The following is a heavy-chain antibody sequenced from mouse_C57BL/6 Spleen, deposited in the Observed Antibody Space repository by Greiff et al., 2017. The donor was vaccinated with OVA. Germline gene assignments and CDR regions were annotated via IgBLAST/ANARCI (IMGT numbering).Heavy chain of an antibody. CDR1: GFNIKDYY. CDR3: THYDGYYEDDY. CDR2: IDPEDGDT. J-gene: IGHJ2*01. V-gene: IGHV14-1*01. D-gene: IGHD2-3*01. Sequence: VQLQQSGAELVRPGASVKLSCTASGFNIKDYYMHWVKQRPEKGLEWIGRIDPEDGDTEYAPKFQGKATMTADTSSNTAYLQLSSLTSEDTAVYYCTHYDGYYEDDYWGQGTTLTVSS.